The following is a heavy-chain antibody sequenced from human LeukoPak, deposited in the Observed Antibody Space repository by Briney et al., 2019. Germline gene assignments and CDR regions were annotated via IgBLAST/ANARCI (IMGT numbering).Heavy chain of an antibody. J-gene: IGHJ4*02. CDR1: GYSISSGYY. Sequence: PSETLSLTCTVSGYSISSGYYWGWIRQPPGKGLEWIGSIYYSGSTYYNPSLKSRVTISVDTSKNQFSLKLSSVTAADTAVYYCARGPPSSWGPFDYWGQGTLVTVSS. V-gene: IGHV4-38-2*02. CDR2: IYYSGST. D-gene: IGHD6-13*01. CDR3: ARGPPSSWGPFDY.